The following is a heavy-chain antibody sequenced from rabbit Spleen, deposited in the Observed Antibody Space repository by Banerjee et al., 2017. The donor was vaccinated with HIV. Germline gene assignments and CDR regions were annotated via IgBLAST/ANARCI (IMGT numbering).Heavy chain of an antibody. Sequence: QSLEESGGDLVKPGASLTLTCTASGVSFSSSSYMCWVRQAPGKGLEWIACIESGSSGFTYFATWAKGRFTCSKTSSTTVTLQMTRLTAADTATYFCARVSETSGWGEDLWGPGTLVTVS. CDR1: GVSFSSSSY. CDR3: ARVSETSGWGEDL. V-gene: IGHV1S40*01. CDR2: IESGSSGFT. J-gene: IGHJ4*01. D-gene: IGHD4-1*01.